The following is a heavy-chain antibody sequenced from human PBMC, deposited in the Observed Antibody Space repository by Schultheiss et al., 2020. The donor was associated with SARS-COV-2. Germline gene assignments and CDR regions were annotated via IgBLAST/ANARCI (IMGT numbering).Heavy chain of an antibody. V-gene: IGHV3-30-3*01. CDR1: GFTFSSYA. J-gene: IGHJ4*01. CDR2: XSYDGSNK. Sequence: GGSLRLSCAASGFTFSSYAMHWVXQXXXKGXEXXAVXSYDGSNKYYADSVKGRFTISRDNSKNTLYLQMNSLRAEDTAVYYCAREAVAAAGTVYFDYWG. D-gene: IGHD6-13*01. CDR3: AREAVAAAGTVYFDY.